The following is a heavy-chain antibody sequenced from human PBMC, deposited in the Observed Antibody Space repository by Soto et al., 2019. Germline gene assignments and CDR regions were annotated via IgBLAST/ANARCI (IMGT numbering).Heavy chain of an antibody. J-gene: IGHJ4*02. CDR2: ISNSGGST. D-gene: IGHD7-27*01. V-gene: IGHV3-23*01. CDR3: AKVPNWGSHYYFDY. Sequence: HPGGSLRLSCAASGFTFSSYAMSWVRQAPGRGLEWVSAISNSGGSTYYADSVKGQFTISSDNSESSLYLQMNSLRAEDTAVYYCAKVPNWGSHYYFDYWGQGTLVTVSS. CDR1: GFTFSSYA.